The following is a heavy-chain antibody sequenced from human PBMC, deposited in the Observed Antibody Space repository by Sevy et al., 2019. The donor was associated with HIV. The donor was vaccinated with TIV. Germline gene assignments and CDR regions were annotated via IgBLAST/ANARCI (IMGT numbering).Heavy chain of an antibody. CDR1: GFTFSSYS. D-gene: IGHD3-22*01. CDR2: ISSSSSTI. Sequence: GGSLRLSCAASGFTFSSYSMNWVRQAPGKGLEWVSYISSSSSTIYYADSVKDRFTISRDNAKNSLYLQMNSLRDEDTAVYYCARGAYYYDSSGYYLPQSYYYGMDVWGQGTTVTVSS. J-gene: IGHJ6*02. V-gene: IGHV3-48*02. CDR3: ARGAYYYDSSGYYLPQSYYYGMDV.